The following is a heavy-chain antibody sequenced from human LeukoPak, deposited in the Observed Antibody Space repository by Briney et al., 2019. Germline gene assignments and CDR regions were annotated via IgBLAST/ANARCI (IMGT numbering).Heavy chain of an antibody. CDR2: ITSSGTSI. J-gene: IGHJ4*02. CDR3: ARSTTTSLFDY. D-gene: IGHD1-1*01. CDR1: GFTFSSYE. Sequence: AGYLRLSCAASGFTFSSYEMNWVRQAPGKGLEWVSFITSSGTSIFYADSVKGRFTISRDNAKNSLYLQMNSLRAEDTAVYYCARSTTTSLFDYWGQGTLVSVPS. V-gene: IGHV3-48*03.